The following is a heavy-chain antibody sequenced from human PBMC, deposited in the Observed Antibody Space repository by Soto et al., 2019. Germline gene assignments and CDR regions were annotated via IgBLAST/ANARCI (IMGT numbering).Heavy chain of an antibody. Sequence: PSETLSLTCAVYGGSFSGYYWSWIRQPPGKGLEWIGEINHSGSTNYNPSLKSRVTISVDTSKNQFSLKLSSVTAADTAVYYCARAVVVVAANVDWFDTWGQGTLVTVSS. CDR2: INHSGST. CDR3: ARAVVVVAANVDWFDT. D-gene: IGHD2-15*01. V-gene: IGHV4-34*01. J-gene: IGHJ5*02. CDR1: GGSFSGYY.